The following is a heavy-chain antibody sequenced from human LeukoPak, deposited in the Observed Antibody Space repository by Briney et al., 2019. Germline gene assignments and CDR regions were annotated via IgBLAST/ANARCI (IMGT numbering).Heavy chain of an antibody. Sequence: PGGSLRLSCAASGYSFSTYSMNWVRQAPGKGLEWVSFISTGSSYIYYADSVKGRFTNSRDNAKKSLYLQMNSLRAEDAAVYFCARSFYDSSGYPNFDYWGQGTLVTVSS. CDR2: ISTGSSYI. CDR3: ARSFYDSSGYPNFDY. J-gene: IGHJ4*02. V-gene: IGHV3-21*01. D-gene: IGHD3-22*01. CDR1: GYSFSTYS.